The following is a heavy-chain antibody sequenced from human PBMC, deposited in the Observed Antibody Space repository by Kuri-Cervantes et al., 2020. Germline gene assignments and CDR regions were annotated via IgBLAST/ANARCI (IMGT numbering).Heavy chain of an antibody. CDR1: GFTFSSYS. Sequence: GESLKISCAASGFTFSSYSMNWVRQAPGKGLEWVSYITSSGSTIYYADSVKGRFTISRDNAKNSLYLQMNSLRAEDTAVYYCAREGWSLYLVDYYYYMDVWGRGTAVTVSS. V-gene: IGHV3-48*01. CDR2: ITSSGSTI. J-gene: IGHJ6*03. D-gene: IGHD3/OR15-3a*01. CDR3: AREGWSLYLVDYYYYMDV.